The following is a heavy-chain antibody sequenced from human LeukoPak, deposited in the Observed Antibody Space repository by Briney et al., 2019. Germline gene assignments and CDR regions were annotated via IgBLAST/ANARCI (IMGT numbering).Heavy chain of an antibody. D-gene: IGHD1-26*01. J-gene: IGHJ5*02. CDR2: IHSSGYT. CDR1: GGSISSYY. Sequence: PSETLSLTCTVSGGSISSYYWSWIRQPPGQGLEWIAYIHSSGYTNYNPSLKSRVTISVDTSKNQFSLKVTSVTAADTAVYYCANRQGPNSGSYDYFDPWGQGTLVTVSS. V-gene: IGHV4-4*09. CDR3: ANRQGPNSGSYDYFDP.